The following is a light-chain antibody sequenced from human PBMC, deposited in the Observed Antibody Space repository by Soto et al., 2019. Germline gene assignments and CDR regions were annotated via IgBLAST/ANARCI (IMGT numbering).Light chain of an antibody. J-gene: IGKJ1*01. CDR2: KAS. V-gene: IGKV1-5*03. CDR3: QQYNSYCT. CDR1: QSISSW. Sequence: DIQMTQSPSTLSASVGDRVTITCRASQSISSWLAWYQQKPGKAPKLLIYKASSLESGVPSRFSGSGSGTEFTLTISSLQPDDFATYYCQQYNSYCTFGQGTKVGIK.